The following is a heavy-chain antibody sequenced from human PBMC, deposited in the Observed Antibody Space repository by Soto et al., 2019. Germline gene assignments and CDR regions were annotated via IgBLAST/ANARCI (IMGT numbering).Heavy chain of an antibody. Sequence: QVQLVQSGAEVKKPGASVKVSCKASGYTFNHHGIAWVRQAPGQGLEWMGWISTSNGNTKYAQKFQDRVTMTTDTSTSSAYMEVRSLRSDGAAVYYCARATTMIVVAPDYWGQGTQVTVSS. J-gene: IGHJ4*02. CDR3: ARATTMIVVAPDY. CDR1: GYTFNHHG. V-gene: IGHV1-18*01. D-gene: IGHD3-22*01. CDR2: ISTSNGNT.